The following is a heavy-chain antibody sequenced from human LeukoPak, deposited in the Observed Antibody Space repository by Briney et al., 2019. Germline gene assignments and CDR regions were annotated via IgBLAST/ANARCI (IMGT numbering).Heavy chain of an antibody. CDR1: GFTFDDYA. V-gene: IGHV3-9*01. CDR2: ISWNSGSI. D-gene: IGHD1-26*01. CDR3: ARDRAATTWFDP. J-gene: IGHJ5*02. Sequence: GGSLRLSCAASGFTFDDYAMHWVRHAPGKGLEWVSGISWNSGSIGYADSVKGRFTISRDNAKNSLYLQMNSLRAEDTAVYYCARDRAATTWFDPWGQGTLVTVSS.